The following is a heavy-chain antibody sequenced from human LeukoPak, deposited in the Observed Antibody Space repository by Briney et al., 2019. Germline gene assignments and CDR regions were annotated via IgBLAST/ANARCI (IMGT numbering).Heavy chain of an antibody. CDR2: ISGSDDGT. CDR1: GFTFSTYA. D-gene: IGHD2-15*01. Sequence: GGSLRLSCAASGFTFSTYAMSWVRQIPGKGLEWVSAISGSDDGTYYAESVKGRFTISRDNSRNTLYLQMSTLRAEATAVYFCAKSPVSSCRGSFCYPFDYWGQGNLVTVSS. V-gene: IGHV3-23*01. CDR3: AKSPVSSCRGSFCYPFDY. J-gene: IGHJ4*02.